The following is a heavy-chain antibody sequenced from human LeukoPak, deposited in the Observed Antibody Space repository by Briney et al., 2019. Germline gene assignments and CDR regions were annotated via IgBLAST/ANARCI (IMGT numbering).Heavy chain of an antibody. CDR1: GFNFSSHA. CDR3: AKGSQWELLMGVFDY. J-gene: IGHJ4*02. V-gene: IGHV3-23*01. Sequence: GGSLRLSCAVSGFNFSSHAMSWVRQAPGKGLEWVSTLRGTGDKSFYADSVKGRLTVSKDISKKTLYLQMNSLRADDTAVYYCAKGSQWELLMGVFDYWGQGTLVTVSS. CDR2: LRGTGDKS. D-gene: IGHD2-8*01.